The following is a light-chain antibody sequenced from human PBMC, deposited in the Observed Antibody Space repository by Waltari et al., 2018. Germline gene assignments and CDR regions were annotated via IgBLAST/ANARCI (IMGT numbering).Light chain of an antibody. CDR3: GTWDSSLSADVV. CDR1: SSNIGNNY. Sequence: QSVLTQPPSVSAAPGQKVTISCSGSSSNIGNNYVSWYQQLPGTAPQLLIYETNKRPSGIPDRFSGSKSGTSATLGITGLQTGDEADYYCGTWDSSLSADVVFGGGTKLTVL. CDR2: ETN. J-gene: IGLJ2*01. V-gene: IGLV1-51*02.